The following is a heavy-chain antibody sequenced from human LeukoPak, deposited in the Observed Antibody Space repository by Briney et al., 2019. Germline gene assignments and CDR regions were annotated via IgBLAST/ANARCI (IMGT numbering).Heavy chain of an antibody. CDR3: AKDTAIQFLEPAF. D-gene: IGHD3-3*01. V-gene: IGHV3-33*06. J-gene: IGHJ4*02. CDR1: GFTFNTHG. CDR2: IWFDGSVK. Sequence: GGSLRFSCAASGFTFNTHGMHWVRQAPGKGLEWLAAIWFDGSVKHYSDAVKGRFTISRDNSLNTLYLQMNSLRAEDTAIYYCAKDTAIQFLEPAFWGQGTLVTVSS.